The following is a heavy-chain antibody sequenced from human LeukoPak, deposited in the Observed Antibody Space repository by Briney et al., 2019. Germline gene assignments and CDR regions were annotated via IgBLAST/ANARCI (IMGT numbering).Heavy chain of an antibody. CDR2: IYYSGST. D-gene: IGHD3-9*01. V-gene: IGHV4-39*01. Sequence: SETLSLTCTVSGGSISSSSYYWGWVRQPPGKGLEWIGSIYYSGSTYCNPSLKSRVTISVDTSKNQFSLKLSSVTAADTAVYYCARVDWLSTTGGNFDYWGQGTLVTVSS. CDR1: GGSISSSSYY. J-gene: IGHJ4*02. CDR3: ARVDWLSTTGGNFDY.